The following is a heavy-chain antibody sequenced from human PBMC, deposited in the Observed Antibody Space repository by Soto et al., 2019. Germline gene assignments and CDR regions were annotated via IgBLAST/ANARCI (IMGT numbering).Heavy chain of an antibody. CDR2: IYYSGRT. V-gene: IGHV4-39*01. Sequence: SETLSLTCIVSGESISSSSYYWGWIRQPPGKGLEWIGSIYYSGRTYYNPSFKSRVTISIDTSKNQFSLELSSVTATDTAVYYCARQRTTVVTQAYFDHWGQGALVTVSS. J-gene: IGHJ4*02. CDR3: ARQRTTVVTQAYFDH. D-gene: IGHD2-21*02. CDR1: GESISSSSYY.